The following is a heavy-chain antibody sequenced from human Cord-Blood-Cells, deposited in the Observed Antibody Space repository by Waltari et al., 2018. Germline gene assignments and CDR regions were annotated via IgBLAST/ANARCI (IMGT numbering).Heavy chain of an antibody. CDR3: AKLRRAAMDAFDI. CDR2: MSGSGGST. J-gene: IGHJ3*02. CDR1: GFTFSSYA. Sequence: EVQLVESGGGLVQPGGCLRLSCAASGFTFSSYAMSWVRQAPGKGLEWVSAMSGSGGSTYYADAVKGRFTISRDNSKSTLYRQMNSLRAEDTAVYYCAKLRRAAMDAFDIWGQGTMVTVSS. V-gene: IGHV3-23*04.